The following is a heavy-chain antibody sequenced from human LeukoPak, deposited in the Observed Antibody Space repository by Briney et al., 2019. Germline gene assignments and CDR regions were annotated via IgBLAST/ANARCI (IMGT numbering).Heavy chain of an antibody. CDR1: GGSISSGGYY. Sequence: PSETLSLTCTVSGGSISSGGYYWSWIRQHPGKGLEWIGYIYYSGSTYYNPSLKSRVTISVDTSKNQFSLRLSSVTAADTAVYFCARGPVVAAANRFDYWGQGTLVTASS. J-gene: IGHJ4*02. D-gene: IGHD2-15*01. CDR2: IYYSGST. CDR3: ARGPVVAAANRFDY. V-gene: IGHV4-31*03.